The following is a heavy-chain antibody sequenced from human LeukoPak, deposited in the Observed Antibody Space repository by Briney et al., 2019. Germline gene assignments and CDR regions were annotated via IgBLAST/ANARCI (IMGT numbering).Heavy chain of an antibody. D-gene: IGHD1-26*01. J-gene: IGHJ4*02. CDR2: ISYSGST. Sequence: SETLSLTCTVSGGSISTSTYYWGWIRQPPGKGLEWIGSISYSGSTYNNPSLKSRVTISVDTSKNQFFLKLSSVTAPDTAVYYCASSSGSYLGYWGQGTLVTVSS. CDR3: ASSSGSYLGY. V-gene: IGHV4-39*01. CDR1: GGSISTSTYY.